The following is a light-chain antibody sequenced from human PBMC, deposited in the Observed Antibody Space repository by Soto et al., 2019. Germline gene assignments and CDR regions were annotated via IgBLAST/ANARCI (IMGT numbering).Light chain of an antibody. V-gene: IGKV3-20*01. CDR1: QSVSSSY. CDR2: GAS. J-gene: IGKJ1*01. Sequence: EIVLTHSPGTLSLSPGEWATLSARASQSVSSSYLAWYQQKPGQAPRLLIYGASSRATGIPDRFSGSGSGTDFTLTISRLEPEDFAVYYCQQYGSSPETFGQGTKVDIK. CDR3: QQYGSSPET.